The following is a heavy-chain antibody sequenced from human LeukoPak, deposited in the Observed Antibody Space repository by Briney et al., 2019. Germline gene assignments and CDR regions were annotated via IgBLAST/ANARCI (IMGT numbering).Heavy chain of an antibody. CDR2: INHSGNI. CDR1: GGSFGVYY. D-gene: IGHD1-26*01. CDR3: ARDEVGAAH. V-gene: IGHV4-34*01. J-gene: IGHJ4*02. Sequence: PSETLSLTCAVYGGSFGVYYWSWIRQPPGKGLEWIGEINHSGNINYNPSLKSRVTISIDTSKNQFSLKLSSVTAADTAVYYCARDEVGAAHWGQGTLVTVSS.